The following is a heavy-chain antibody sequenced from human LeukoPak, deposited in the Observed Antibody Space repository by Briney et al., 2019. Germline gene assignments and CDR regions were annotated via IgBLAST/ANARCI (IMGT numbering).Heavy chain of an antibody. CDR1: GSTFSSYA. V-gene: IGHV1-69*05. CDR2: IIPIFGTA. Sequence: GASVKVSCKASGSTFSSYAISWVRQAPGQGLEWMGGIIPIFGTANYAQKFQGRVTITTDESTSTAYMELSSLRSEDTAVYYCARAYDSSGYYYGPFDYWGQGTLVTVSS. CDR3: ARAYDSSGYYYGPFDY. J-gene: IGHJ4*02. D-gene: IGHD3-22*01.